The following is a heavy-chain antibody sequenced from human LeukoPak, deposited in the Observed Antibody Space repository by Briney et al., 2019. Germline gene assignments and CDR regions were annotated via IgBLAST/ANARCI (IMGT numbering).Heavy chain of an antibody. CDR2: INPSGGST. V-gene: IGHV1-46*01. CDR1: GYTFTSYG. CDR3: ARDRLPRITIFGVVNEPGGMDV. J-gene: IGHJ6*02. D-gene: IGHD3-3*01. Sequence: GASVKVSCKASGYTFTSYGISWVRQAPGQGLEWMGIINPSGGSTSYAQKFQGRVTMTRDTSTSTVYMELSSLRSEDTAVYYCARDRLPRITIFGVVNEPGGMDVWGQGTTVTVSS.